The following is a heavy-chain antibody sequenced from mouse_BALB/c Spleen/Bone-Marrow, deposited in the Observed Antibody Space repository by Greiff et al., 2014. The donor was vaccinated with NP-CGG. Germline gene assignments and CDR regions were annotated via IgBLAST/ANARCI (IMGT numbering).Heavy chain of an antibody. CDR2: LVPGNXXX. J-gene: IGHJ4*01. CDR3: ARSYYYDSXLYARDY. D-gene: IGHD1-1*01. CDR1: GFNIKDYY. Sequence: VQLQQSGAELVRPGALVKXSCKASGFNIKDYYMHWVKQRPEQGLEWIGWLVPGNXXXXXXXXXXXXXXXXXXXXSNXAYLQLSILTSDDTAVYYGARSYYYDSXLYARDYWGQGTSVTVSS. V-gene: IGHV14-1*02.